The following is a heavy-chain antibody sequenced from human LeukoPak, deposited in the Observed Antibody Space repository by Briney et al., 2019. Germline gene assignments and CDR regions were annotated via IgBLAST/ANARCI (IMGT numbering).Heavy chain of an antibody. CDR3: ARHGPIVVVDY. Sequence: PSETLSLTCAVSGYSISSGYYWGWIRQPPGKGLEWIGSIYHSGSTYYNPSLKSRVTISVDTSKNQFSLKLSSVTAADTAVYYCARHGPIVVVDYWGQGTLVTFSS. J-gene: IGHJ4*02. CDR2: IYHSGST. D-gene: IGHD2-2*01. CDR1: GYSISSGYY. V-gene: IGHV4-38-2*01.